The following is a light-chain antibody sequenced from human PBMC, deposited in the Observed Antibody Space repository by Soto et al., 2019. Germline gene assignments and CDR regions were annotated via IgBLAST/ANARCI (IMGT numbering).Light chain of an antibody. CDR2: AAS. CDR3: QQSYSTTWT. Sequence: IEMTQSPSSLSVSVGDRVTITCRASQGISSYLAWYQQKPGKAPKLLIYAASTLQSGVPSRFSGSGSETDFTLTISSLQPEDFATYSCQQSYSTTWTFGQGTKVDIK. V-gene: IGKV1-39*01. CDR1: QGISSY. J-gene: IGKJ1*01.